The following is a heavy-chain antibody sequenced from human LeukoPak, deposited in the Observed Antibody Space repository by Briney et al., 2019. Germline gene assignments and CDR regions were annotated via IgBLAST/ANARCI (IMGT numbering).Heavy chain of an antibody. Sequence: GRSLRLSCAASGFTFSSYGMHWVRQAPGKGLEWVAVIWYDGSNKYYADSVKGRFTISRDNSKNTLYLQMNGLRAEDTAVYYCARGPVAGKGEIDYWGQGTLVTVSS. V-gene: IGHV3-33*01. CDR1: GFTFSSYG. CDR3: ARGPVAGKGEIDY. D-gene: IGHD6-19*01. J-gene: IGHJ4*02. CDR2: IWYDGSNK.